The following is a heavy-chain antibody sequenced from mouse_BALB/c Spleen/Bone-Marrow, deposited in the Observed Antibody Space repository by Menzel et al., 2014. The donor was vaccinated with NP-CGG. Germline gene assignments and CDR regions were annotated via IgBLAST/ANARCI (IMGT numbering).Heavy chain of an antibody. CDR2: ISSGGGST. V-gene: IGHV5-12-1*01. Sequence: EVHLVESGGGLVKPGGSLKLSCAASGFAFSSYDMSWVRQTPEKRLEWVAYISSGGGSTYYPDTVKGRFTISRDNAKNTLYLQMSSLKSEDTVMYYCARPLYYYGSSPFYAMDYWGQGTSVTVSS. J-gene: IGHJ4*01. CDR3: ARPLYYYGSSPFYAMDY. CDR1: GFAFSSYD. D-gene: IGHD1-1*01.